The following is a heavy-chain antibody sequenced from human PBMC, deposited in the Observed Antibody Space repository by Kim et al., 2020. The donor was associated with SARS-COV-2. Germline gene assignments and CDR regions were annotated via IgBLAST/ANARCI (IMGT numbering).Heavy chain of an antibody. Sequence: YAQGFTGRFVFALETSVSTAYLQISSLKAEDTAVYYCARVPQLLGNWFDPWGQGTLVTVSS. J-gene: IGHJ5*02. D-gene: IGHD2-2*01. V-gene: IGHV7-4-1*02. CDR3: ARVPQLLGNWFDP.